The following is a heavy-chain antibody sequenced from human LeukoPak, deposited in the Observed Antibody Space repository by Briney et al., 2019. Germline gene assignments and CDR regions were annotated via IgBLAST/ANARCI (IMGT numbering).Heavy chain of an antibody. CDR2: IYNSGTT. CDR3: ARGGDCYDCFDY. CDR1: GGWIREGNHL. Sequence: SHTLSLTCPRSGGWIREGNHLGSYIRQPAGKGLEWIGRIYNSGTTDYNPSLKSRVTMSVDMSKHHFSLKLTSVTASHTAVYYCARGGDCYDCFDYWVQGSLVTVSS. D-gene: IGHD5-24*01. J-gene: IGHJ4*02. V-gene: IGHV4-61*02.